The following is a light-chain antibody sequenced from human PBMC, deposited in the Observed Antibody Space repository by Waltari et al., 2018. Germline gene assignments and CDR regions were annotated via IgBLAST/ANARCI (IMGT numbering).Light chain of an antibody. CDR2: DVT. CDR1: GSNVGDFNS. Sequence: QSALTQPRSVSGSPGQSVTISCAATGSNVGDFNSVSWYQQHPGKAPKLVIFDVTKRPSGVPDRFSGSKSGTSASLTVSGLQAEDEADYYCCSYAGIWVFGGGTKLTVL. V-gene: IGLV2-11*01. J-gene: IGLJ3*02. CDR3: CSYAGIWV.